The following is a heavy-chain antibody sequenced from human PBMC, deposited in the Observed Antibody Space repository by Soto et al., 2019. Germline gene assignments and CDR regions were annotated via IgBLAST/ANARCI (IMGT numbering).Heavy chain of an antibody. V-gene: IGHV3-23*01. D-gene: IGHD4-17*01. Sequence: GGSLRLSCAASGFTFSSYAMSWVRQAPGKGLEWVSAISGSGGSTYYADSVKGRFTISRDNSKNTLYLQMNSLRAEDTAVYYCAKDRPTTVVFYYYYYGMDVWGQGTTVTVSS. CDR2: ISGSGGST. CDR3: AKDRPTTVVFYYYYYGMDV. J-gene: IGHJ6*02. CDR1: GFTFSSYA.